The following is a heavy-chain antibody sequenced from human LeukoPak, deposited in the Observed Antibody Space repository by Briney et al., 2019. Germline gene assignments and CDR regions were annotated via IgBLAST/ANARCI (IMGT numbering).Heavy chain of an antibody. D-gene: IGHD3-16*01. Sequence: GYLRLSCAASGFTFSSYWMHWVRQRQGKGLVWVSRIHLDGRTTNYADSVKGRFTISRDNAKNTLYLEMNSLRPEDTAVYYCARGGSPSDYWGQGTLVSVS. J-gene: IGHJ4*02. CDR2: IHLDGRTT. V-gene: IGHV3-74*01. CDR3: ARGGSPSDY. CDR1: GFTFSSYW.